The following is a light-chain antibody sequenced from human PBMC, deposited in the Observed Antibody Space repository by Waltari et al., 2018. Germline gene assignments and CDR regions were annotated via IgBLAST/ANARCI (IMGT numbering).Light chain of an antibody. V-gene: IGKV3-11*01. CDR1: QNIGYE. J-gene: IGKJ1*01. CDR2: DTF. CDR3: QQRYSWPRT. Sequence: EVVLTQSPAILSLSPGERATLSCRPSQNIGYELTWYQHKPGQAPTLVIYDTFNRATGVPARFSGSGSGTDFTLTISSLEPEDSAVYYCQQRYSWPRTFGQGTKVEIK.